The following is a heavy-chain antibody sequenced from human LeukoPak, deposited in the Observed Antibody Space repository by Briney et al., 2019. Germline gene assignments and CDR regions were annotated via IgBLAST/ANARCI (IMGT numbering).Heavy chain of an antibody. J-gene: IGHJ4*01. V-gene: IGHV3-15*01. CDR2: IKTKADGETT. Sequence: PGGSLRLSCAASGFSFNNAWMNWVRQAPGKGLEWVGLIKTKADGETTDYAAPVKGRLTISRDDSKNTLYLQMNSLKTEDTAVYYCTTLWYSHHSFDYWGHGTLVTVSS. D-gene: IGHD3-3*02. CDR1: GFSFNNAW. CDR3: TTLWYSHHSFDY.